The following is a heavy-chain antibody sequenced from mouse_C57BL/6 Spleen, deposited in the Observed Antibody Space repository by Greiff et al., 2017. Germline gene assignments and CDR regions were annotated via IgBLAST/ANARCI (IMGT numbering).Heavy chain of an antibody. CDR3: ARQRDGYNWYFDV. Sequence: EVHLVESGGGLVQPGESLKLSCESNEYEFPSHDMSWVRKTPEKRLELVAAINSDGGSTYYPDTMERRFIISRDNTKKTLYLQMSSLRSEDTALXYCARQRDGYNWYFDVWGTGTTVTVSS. J-gene: IGHJ1*03. D-gene: IGHD2-3*01. CDR1: EYEFPSHD. CDR2: INSDGGST. V-gene: IGHV5-2*01.